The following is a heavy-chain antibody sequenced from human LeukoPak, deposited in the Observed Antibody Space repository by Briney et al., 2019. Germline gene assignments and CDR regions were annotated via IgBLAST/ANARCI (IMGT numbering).Heavy chain of an antibody. V-gene: IGHV4-59*01. CDR2: IYYSGST. J-gene: IGHJ4*02. CDR3: ASTNLAAAGTGGFDY. CDR1: GGSISSYY. Sequence: SETLSLTCTVSGGSISSYYWSWIRQPPGKGLEWIGYIYYSGSTNYNPSLKSRVTISVDTSKNQFSLKLSSVTAADTAVYYCASTNLAAAGTGGFDYWGQGTLVTVSS. D-gene: IGHD6-13*01.